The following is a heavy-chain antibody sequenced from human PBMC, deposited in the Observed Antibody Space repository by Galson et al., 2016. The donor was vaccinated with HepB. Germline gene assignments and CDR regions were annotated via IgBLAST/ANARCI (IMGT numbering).Heavy chain of an antibody. Sequence: SLRLSCAASGFSFSLYGMHWVRQAPGKGLEWVAFIWYDGETKYSADSVKGRFTISRDNSDNTLYLHMNSRRAEDTAVYYCARARYSSSWFGDFDYWGQGTLVIVSS. CDR2: IWYDGETK. J-gene: IGHJ4*02. V-gene: IGHV3-33*01. CDR3: ARARYSSSWFGDFDY. D-gene: IGHD6-19*01. CDR1: GFSFSLYG.